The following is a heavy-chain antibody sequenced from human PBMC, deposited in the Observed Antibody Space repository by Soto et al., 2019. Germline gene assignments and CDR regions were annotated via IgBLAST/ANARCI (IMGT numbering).Heavy chain of an antibody. D-gene: IGHD6-25*01. V-gene: IGHV3-49*03. Sequence: GGSLRLSCTASGFTFGDYAMSWFRQAPGKGLEWVGFIRSKAYGGTTEYAASVKGRFTISRDDSKSIAYLQMNSLKTEDTAVYCCTRDSRGIAADVVYFDYWGQGTLVTVSS. J-gene: IGHJ4*02. CDR1: GFTFGDYA. CDR2: IRSKAYGGTT. CDR3: TRDSRGIAADVVYFDY.